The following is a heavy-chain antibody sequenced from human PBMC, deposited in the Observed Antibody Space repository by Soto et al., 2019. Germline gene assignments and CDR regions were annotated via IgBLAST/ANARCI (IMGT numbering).Heavy chain of an antibody. V-gene: IGHV4-31*03. J-gene: IGHJ4*02. CDR1: GGSISSGGYY. D-gene: IGHD1-20*01. CDR3: ARFIPGTGSDY. CDR2: IEYSGST. Sequence: QVQLQESGPGLVKPSQTLSLTCTVSGGSISSGGYYCVWIRQHPVKGLEWIGYIEYSGSTYYNPSLKSRVTISVDTSKNQFSLKLSSVTAADTAVYYCARFIPGTGSDYWGQGTLVTVSS.